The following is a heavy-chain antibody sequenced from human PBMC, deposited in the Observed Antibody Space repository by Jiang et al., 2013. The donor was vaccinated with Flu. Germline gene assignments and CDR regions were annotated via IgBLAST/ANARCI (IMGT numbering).Heavy chain of an antibody. CDR2: INHSGST. Sequence: VYGGSFSGYYWSWIRQPPGKGLEWIGEINHSGSTNYNPSLKSRVTISVDTSKNQFSLKLSSVTAADTAVYYCARVLFGTSSGMDVWGQGTTVTVSS. CDR3: ARVLFGTSSGMDV. CDR1: GGSFSGYY. V-gene: IGHV4-34*01. D-gene: IGHD3-10*01. J-gene: IGHJ6*02.